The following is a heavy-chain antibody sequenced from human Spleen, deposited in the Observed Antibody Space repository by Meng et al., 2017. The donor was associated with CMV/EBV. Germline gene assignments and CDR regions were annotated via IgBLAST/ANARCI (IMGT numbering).Heavy chain of an antibody. D-gene: IGHD6-19*01. V-gene: IGHV3-23*01. Sequence: GESLKISCAASGFTFSSYAMSWVRQAPGKGLEWVSAISGSGGSTYYADSVKGRFTISRDNSKNTLYLQMNSLRAEDTAVYYCASGGASAPALWGQGTLVTVSS. J-gene: IGHJ1*01. CDR1: GFTFSSYA. CDR3: ASGGASAPAL. CDR2: ISGSGGST.